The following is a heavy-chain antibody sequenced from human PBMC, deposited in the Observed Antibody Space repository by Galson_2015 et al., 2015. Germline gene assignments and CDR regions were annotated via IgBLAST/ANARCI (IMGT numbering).Heavy chain of an antibody. D-gene: IGHD3-22*01. J-gene: IGHJ3*02. V-gene: IGHV5-51*01. CDR2: IYPGDSDT. CDR1: GYSFTSYW. Sequence: QSGAEVKKPGESLKISCKGSGYSFTSYWIGWVRQMPGKGLEWMGIIYPGDSDTRYSPSFQGQVTISADKSISTAYLQWSSLKASDTAMYYCARMAQHYYDSSGPGNTFEIWGQGTMVTVSS. CDR3: ARMAQHYYDSSGPGNTFEI.